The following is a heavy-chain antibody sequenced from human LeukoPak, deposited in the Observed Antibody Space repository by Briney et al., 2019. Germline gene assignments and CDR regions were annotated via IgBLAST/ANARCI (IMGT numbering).Heavy chain of an antibody. CDR2: ISSTGNTI. J-gene: IGHJ2*01. CDR3: ARRGQGDGYNSDWYFDL. Sequence: PGGSLRLSCAASGFTVSSNYMSWIRQAPGKGLEWASYISSTGNTIYYADSVKGRFTISRDNAKNSLYLQMNSLRAEDTAVYYCARRGQGDGYNSDWYFDLWGRGTLVTVSS. D-gene: IGHD5-24*01. CDR1: GFTVSSNY. V-gene: IGHV3-11*04.